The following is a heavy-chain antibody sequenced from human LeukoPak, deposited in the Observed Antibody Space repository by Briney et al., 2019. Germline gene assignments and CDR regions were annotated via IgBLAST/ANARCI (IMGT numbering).Heavy chain of an antibody. D-gene: IGHD5-24*01. Sequence: TGGSLRLCCAASGFTFSGSAMSWVRQAPGGGLEWVSLISYTGANTYYTDSVRGRFTISRDNSKDTLFLQMNSLRAEDTAIYYCARDIQLSTWGLGTMVTVSS. J-gene: IGHJ3*01. CDR3: ARDIQLST. CDR2: ISYTGANT. CDR1: GFTFSGSA. V-gene: IGHV3-23*01.